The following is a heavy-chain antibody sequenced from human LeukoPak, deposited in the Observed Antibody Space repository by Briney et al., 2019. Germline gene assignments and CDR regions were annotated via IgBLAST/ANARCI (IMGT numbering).Heavy chain of an antibody. Sequence: GGSLRLSCAASGFMFSTYEMNWVRQAPGKGLEWISYISASGTITHYADSVEGRFTISRDNAKNTLYLQMNSLRAEDTAVYYCARRSAAKDAFDIWGQGTMVTVSS. CDR3: ARRSAAKDAFDI. CDR2: ISASGTIT. CDR1: GFMFSTYE. J-gene: IGHJ3*02. V-gene: IGHV3-48*03. D-gene: IGHD6-25*01.